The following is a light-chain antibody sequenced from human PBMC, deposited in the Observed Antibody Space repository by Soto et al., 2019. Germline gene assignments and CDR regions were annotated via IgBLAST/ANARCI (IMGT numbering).Light chain of an antibody. CDR2: GAS. CDR3: QQYNSWLWT. J-gene: IGKJ5*01. V-gene: IGKV3-15*01. Sequence: EIVMTHSPATLSVSPGEGATLSCRASQSVSSKLAWYQQKPGQAPRLLIYGASTRATGIPARFSGSGSGTEFTLIISSLQSEDSAVYYCQQYNSWLWTFGQGTRLEIK. CDR1: QSVSSK.